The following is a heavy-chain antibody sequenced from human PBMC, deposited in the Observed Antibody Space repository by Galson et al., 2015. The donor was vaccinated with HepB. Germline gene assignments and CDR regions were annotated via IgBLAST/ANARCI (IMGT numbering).Heavy chain of an antibody. V-gene: IGHV1-2*02. Sequence: SVKVSRKASGYFFTGNYMHWVRQAPGQGLEWMGGINPNSGGTTYAQKFQGRDTMTRDTSISTVYMELNSLRSDDTAIYYCVGERYSQDLKEFDYWGQGTLVTVSS. CDR3: VGERYSQDLKEFDY. D-gene: IGHD5-18*01. CDR1: GYFFTGNY. CDR2: INPNSGGT. J-gene: IGHJ4*02.